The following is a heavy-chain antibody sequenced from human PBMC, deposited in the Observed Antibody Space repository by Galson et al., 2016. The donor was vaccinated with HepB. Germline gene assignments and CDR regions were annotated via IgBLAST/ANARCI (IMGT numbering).Heavy chain of an antibody. CDR3: ARGRYSGYDCYLDL. V-gene: IGHV1-2*02. J-gene: IGHJ2*01. CDR1: GYTFTGNS. Sequence: SVKVSCKASGYTFTGNSMHWVRQAPGQGLEWMGWINPNTGGTNYAQDFQGRVTMTRDTSINTAYMELSSLRSDDTAVYYCARGRYSGYDCYLDLWGRGTLVTVPS. CDR2: INPNTGGT. D-gene: IGHD5-12*01.